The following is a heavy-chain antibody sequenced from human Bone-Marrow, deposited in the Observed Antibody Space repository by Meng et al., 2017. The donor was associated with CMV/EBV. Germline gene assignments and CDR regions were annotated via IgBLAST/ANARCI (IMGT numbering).Heavy chain of an antibody. CDR2: IRYDGSNK. Sequence: GESLKISCAASGFTFSSYGMHWVRQAPGKGLEWVAFIRYDGSNKYYADSVKGRFTISRDNAKNSLYLQMNSLRAEDTALYYCASVVVPAAFNYWGQGTLVTVSS. J-gene: IGHJ4*02. V-gene: IGHV3-30*02. CDR3: ASVVVPAAFNY. CDR1: GFTFSSYG. D-gene: IGHD2-2*01.